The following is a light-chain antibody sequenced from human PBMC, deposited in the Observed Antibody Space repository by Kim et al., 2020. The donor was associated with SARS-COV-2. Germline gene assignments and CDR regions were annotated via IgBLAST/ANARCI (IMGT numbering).Light chain of an antibody. Sequence: PGERATLSCRASQSVSNNYLAWYQQKPGQAPRLLIYGASSRAAGIPDRFSGSGSGTDLTLTLSRLEPEDFAMYYCQQYGTSPPWTFGQGTKVDIK. J-gene: IGKJ1*01. CDR2: GAS. V-gene: IGKV3-20*01. CDR1: QSVSNNY. CDR3: QQYGTSPPWT.